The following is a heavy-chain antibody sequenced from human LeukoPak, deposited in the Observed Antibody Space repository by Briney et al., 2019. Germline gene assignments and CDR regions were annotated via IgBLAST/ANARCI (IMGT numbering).Heavy chain of an antibody. CDR3: AREGCSSTSCYEEVGDY. V-gene: IGHV3-11*01. J-gene: IGHJ4*02. CDR1: GFTFSDYY. Sequence: PGGSLRLSCAAYGFTFSDYYMSWIRQAPGKGLEWVSYISSSGSTIYYADSVKGRFTISRDNAKNSLYLQMNSLRAEDMAVYYCAREGCSSTSCYEEVGDYWGQGTLVTVSS. CDR2: ISSSGSTI. D-gene: IGHD2-2*01.